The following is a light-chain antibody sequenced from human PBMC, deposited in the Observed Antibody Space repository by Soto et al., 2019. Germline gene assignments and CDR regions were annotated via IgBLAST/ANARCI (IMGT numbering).Light chain of an antibody. V-gene: IGKV3D-20*02. Sequence: EIVLTQSPGTLSLSPGERATLSCRASQSVSSNNLAWYQQRPGQAPRVVIYGASTRATGIPERFSGSGSGTDFTLTISRLEPEDFAVYYCQQRGKWPSTFGPGTKVEMK. CDR1: QSVSSNN. CDR2: GAS. J-gene: IGKJ2*02. CDR3: QQRGKWPST.